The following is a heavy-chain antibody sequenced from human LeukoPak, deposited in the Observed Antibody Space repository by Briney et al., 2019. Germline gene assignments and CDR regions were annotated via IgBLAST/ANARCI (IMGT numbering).Heavy chain of an antibody. J-gene: IGHJ5*02. CDR3: ARGVVPAVGRDWFDP. D-gene: IGHD2-2*01. V-gene: IGHV1-69*02. CDR2: IIPILGIA. CDR1: GYTFTSYT. Sequence: ASVKVSCKASGYTFTSYTISWVRQAPGQGLEWMGRIIPILGIANYAQKFQGRVTITADKSTSTAYMELSSLRSEDTAVYYCARGVVPAVGRDWFDPWGQGTLVTVSS.